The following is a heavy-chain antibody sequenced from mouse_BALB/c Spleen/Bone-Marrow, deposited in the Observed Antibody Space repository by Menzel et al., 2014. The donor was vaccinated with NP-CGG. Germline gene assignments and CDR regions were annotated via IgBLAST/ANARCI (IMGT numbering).Heavy chain of an antibody. CDR2: IDPANGNT. V-gene: IGHV14-3*02. Sequence: EVQLQQSWAELVKPGASVKLSCTASGFNIKDTYMHWVKQRPEQGLGWIGRIDPANGNTKYDPKFQGKATITADTSSNTAYLQLSSLTSEDTAVYYCANYDYGWYFDVWAQGPRSPSPQ. D-gene: IGHD2-4*01. CDR1: GFNIKDTY. CDR3: ANYDYGWYFDV. J-gene: IGHJ1*01.